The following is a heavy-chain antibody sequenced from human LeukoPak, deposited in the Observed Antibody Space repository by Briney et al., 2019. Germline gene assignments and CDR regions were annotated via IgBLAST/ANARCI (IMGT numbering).Heavy chain of an antibody. Sequence: TSETLSLTCAVSGGSISSSNWWSWVRQPPGKGLEWIGEIYHSGSTNYNPSLKSRVTISVDTSKNQFSLKLSSVTAADTAVYYCARPFDMTTVVIGYWGQGTLVTVSS. CDR1: GGSISSSNW. V-gene: IGHV4-4*02. CDR2: IYHSGST. J-gene: IGHJ4*02. D-gene: IGHD4-23*01. CDR3: ARPFDMTTVVIGY.